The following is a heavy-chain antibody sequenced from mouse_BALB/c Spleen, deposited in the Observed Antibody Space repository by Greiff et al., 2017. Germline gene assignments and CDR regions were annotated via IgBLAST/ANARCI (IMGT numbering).Heavy chain of an antibody. J-gene: IGHJ4*01. Sequence: EVQLQESGPGLVKPSQSLSLTCTVTGYSITSDYAWNWIRQFPGNKLEWMGYISYSGSTSYNPSLKSRISITRDTSKNQFFLQLNSVTTEDTATYYCARGYDEGYYAMDYWGQGTSVTVSS. D-gene: IGHD2-14*01. CDR1: GYSITSDYA. CDR3: ARGYDEGYYAMDY. V-gene: IGHV3-2*02. CDR2: ISYSGST.